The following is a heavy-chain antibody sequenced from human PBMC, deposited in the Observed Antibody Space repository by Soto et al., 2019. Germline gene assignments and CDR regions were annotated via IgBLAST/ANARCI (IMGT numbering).Heavy chain of an antibody. D-gene: IGHD2-2*01. CDR3: ARGWYCSSTSCSTPGVDP. J-gene: IGHJ5*02. CDR2: ISAYNGNT. Sequence: ASVKVSCKASGYTFTGYGISWVRQAPGQGLEWMGWISAYNGNTNYAQKLQGRVTMTTDTSTSTAYMELRSLRSDDTAVYYCARGWYCSSTSCSTPGVDPWGQGTLVTVSS. CDR1: GYTFTGYG. V-gene: IGHV1-18*01.